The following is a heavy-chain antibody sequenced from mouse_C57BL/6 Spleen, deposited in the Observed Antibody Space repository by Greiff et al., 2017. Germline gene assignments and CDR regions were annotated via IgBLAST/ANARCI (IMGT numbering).Heavy chain of an antibody. J-gene: IGHJ1*03. Sequence: EVQVVESGGGLVKPGGSLKLSCAASGFTFSDYGMHWVRQAPEKGLEWVAYISSGSSTIYYADTGKGRFTISRDNAKNTLFLQMTSLRSEDTAMYYCARGVGYDWYFDVWGTGTTVTVSS. D-gene: IGHD2-2*01. V-gene: IGHV5-17*01. CDR3: ARGVGYDWYFDV. CDR1: GFTFSDYG. CDR2: ISSGSSTI.